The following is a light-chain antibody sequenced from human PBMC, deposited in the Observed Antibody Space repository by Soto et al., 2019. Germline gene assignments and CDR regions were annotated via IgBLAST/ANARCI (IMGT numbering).Light chain of an antibody. CDR3: QQVET. Sequence: DIQMTQSPSSLSASVGDRVAITCRASQSISSYLKWYQQKPGKAPKLLIYAASSLQSGVPSRFSGSGSGTDFTLTISRLEPEDCAVYFGQQVETFGQGTKVDIK. CDR1: QSISSY. CDR2: AAS. V-gene: IGKV1-39*01. J-gene: IGKJ1*01.